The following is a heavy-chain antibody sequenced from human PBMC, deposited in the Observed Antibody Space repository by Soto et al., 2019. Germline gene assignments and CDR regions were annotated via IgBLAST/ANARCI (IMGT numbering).Heavy chain of an antibody. Sequence: GGSLRLSCAASGFTFSSYAMHWVRQAPGKGLEWVAVISYDGSNKYYADSVKGRFTISRDNSKNTLYLQMNSLRAEDMAVYYCAKTLGEVWQQLFSYYYYGMDVWGQGTTVTVSS. CDR1: GFTFSSYA. CDR3: AKTLGEVWQQLFSYYYYGMDV. V-gene: IGHV3-30-3*02. CDR2: ISYDGSNK. D-gene: IGHD6-13*01. J-gene: IGHJ6*02.